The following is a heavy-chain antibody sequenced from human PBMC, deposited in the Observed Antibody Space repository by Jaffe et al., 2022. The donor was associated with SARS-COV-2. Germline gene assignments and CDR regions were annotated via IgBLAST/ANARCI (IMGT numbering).Heavy chain of an antibody. V-gene: IGHV3-13*01. Sequence: EVQLVESGGGLVQPGGSLRLSCAASGFTFSSYDMHWVRQATGKGLEWVSAIGTAGDTYYPGSVKGRFTISRENAKNSLYLQMNSLRAGDTAVYYCARARTTEAFDIWGQGTMVTVSS. CDR3: ARARTTEAFDI. CDR1: GFTFSSYD. D-gene: IGHD4-17*01. J-gene: IGHJ3*02. CDR2: IGTAGDT.